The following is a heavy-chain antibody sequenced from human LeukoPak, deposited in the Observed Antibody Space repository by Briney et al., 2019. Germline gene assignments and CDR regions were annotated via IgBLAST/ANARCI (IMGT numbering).Heavy chain of an antibody. CDR2: IYYSGST. Sequence: SETLSLTCTVSGGSISSGDYYWSWIRQPPGKGLEWIGYIYYSGSTYYNPSLKSRVTISVDTSKNQFSLKLSSVTAADTAVYYCASLGYRSGGSCYSGDYWGQGTLVTVSS. CDR3: ASLGYRSGGSCYSGDY. V-gene: IGHV4-30-4*01. J-gene: IGHJ4*02. D-gene: IGHD2-15*01. CDR1: GGSISSGDYY.